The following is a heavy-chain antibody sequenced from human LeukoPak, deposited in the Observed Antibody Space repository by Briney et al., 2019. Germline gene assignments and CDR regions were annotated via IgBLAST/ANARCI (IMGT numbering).Heavy chain of an antibody. CDR2: ISANSVKI. D-gene: IGHD3-16*02. CDR1: GYTFTDNG. CDR3: ARDKNYRFDY. Sequence: ASVKVSCKASGYTFTDNGISWVRQAPGEGLEWMGWISANSVKINYAQRFQGRVTMTRETSSSTVYMELRSLRSDDTAVYFCARDKNYRFDYWGQGTLVSVTS. J-gene: IGHJ4*02. V-gene: IGHV1-18*01.